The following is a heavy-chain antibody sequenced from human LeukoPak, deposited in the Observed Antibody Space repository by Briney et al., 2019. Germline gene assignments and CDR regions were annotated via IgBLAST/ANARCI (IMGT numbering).Heavy chain of an antibody. Sequence: GGSLRLSCTASGLTFSTSGFNWVRQAPGKGLEWVASIGPTGSDRYHADSIKGRFTISRDNANNFLYLQMNSLRAEGTAVYYCATETNGRHYDYWGQGTLLTVSS. J-gene: IGHJ4*02. CDR1: GLTFSTSG. CDR2: IGPTGSDR. D-gene: IGHD1-14*01. V-gene: IGHV3-21*06. CDR3: ATETNGRHYDY.